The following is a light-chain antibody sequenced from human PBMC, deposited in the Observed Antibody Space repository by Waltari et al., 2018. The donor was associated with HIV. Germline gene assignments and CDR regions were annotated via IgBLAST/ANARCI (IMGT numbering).Light chain of an antibody. J-gene: IGKJ4*01. CDR2: WAS. CDR3: QQYYTTPLS. CDR1: QSGLYSATKKNS. Sequence: DFVMTQSPDPLAVSLGARATINCKPSQSGLYSATKKNSLAWYQQKPGQPPKLLISWASTRESGVPARFSGSGSGTDFTLTINNLQAEDVAVYYCQQYYTTPLSFGGGTKVEIK. V-gene: IGKV4-1*01.